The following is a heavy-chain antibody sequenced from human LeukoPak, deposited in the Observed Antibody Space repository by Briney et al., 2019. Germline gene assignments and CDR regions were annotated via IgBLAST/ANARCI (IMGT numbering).Heavy chain of an antibody. V-gene: IGHV4-59*11. Sequence: SETLSHTCTVSRGSISSHYWSWIRQPPGKGLEWIGYIYYSGSTNYNPSLQSRVTISVDTSKNQFSLKLSSVTAADTAVYYCARELTRAAAGARYNGFDPWGQGTLVTVSS. J-gene: IGHJ5*02. CDR1: RGSISSHY. CDR3: ARELTRAAAGARYNGFDP. CDR2: IYYSGST. D-gene: IGHD6-13*01.